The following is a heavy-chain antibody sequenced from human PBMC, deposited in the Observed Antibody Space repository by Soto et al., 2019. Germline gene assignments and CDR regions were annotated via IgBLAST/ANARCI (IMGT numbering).Heavy chain of an antibody. CDR3: ARGSRYFDWLFHYYYGMDV. CDR2: INHSGST. Sequence: KPSETLSLTCAFYGGAFRAYYWSWIRQLPGKGLEWIGEINHSGSTNYNPSLKSRVTISVDTSKNQFSLKLSSVTAADTAVYYCARGSRYFDWLFHYYYGMDVWGQGTTVS. V-gene: IGHV4-34*01. D-gene: IGHD3-9*01. J-gene: IGHJ6*02. CDR1: GGAFRAYY.